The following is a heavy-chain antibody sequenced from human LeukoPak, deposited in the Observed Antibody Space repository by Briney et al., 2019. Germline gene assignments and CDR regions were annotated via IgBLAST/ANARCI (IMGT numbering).Heavy chain of an antibody. CDR1: GFTFSSYV. Sequence: GGSLRLSCAASGFTFSSYVISWVRQAPGKGLEWISSIGGSGSGGKTYYADSVKGRFTISRDNSKNTLYLQMKSLRVEDTAIYYCAKDQGGHYWEYGMNVWATGPRSPSP. D-gene: IGHD3-22*01. J-gene: IGHJ6*02. CDR3: AKDQGGHYWEYGMNV. V-gene: IGHV3-23*01. CDR2: IGGSGSGGKT.